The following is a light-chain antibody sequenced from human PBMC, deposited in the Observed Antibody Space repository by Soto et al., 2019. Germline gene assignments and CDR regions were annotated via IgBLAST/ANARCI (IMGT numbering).Light chain of an antibody. CDR1: QSASNN. CDR2: VAS. V-gene: IGKV3-15*01. J-gene: IGKJ1*01. Sequence: DIVMTQSPATLSVSPGERATLSCRASQSASNNLAWYQQKPGQAPRLLIYVASTRATGIPSRFSGSGSGTEFTLTISSLQSEDFAVYYCQQYNKWPFTFGPGTKVDI. CDR3: QQYNKWPFT.